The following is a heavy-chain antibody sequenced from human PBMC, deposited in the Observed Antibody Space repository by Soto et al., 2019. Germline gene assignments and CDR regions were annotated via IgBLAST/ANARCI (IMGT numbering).Heavy chain of an antibody. V-gene: IGHV1-69*08. CDR2: IIPILGIA. Sequence: QVQLVQSGAEVKKPGSSVKVSCKASGGTFSSYTISWVRQAPGQGLEWMGRIIPILGIANYAQKFQGRVTITADKSTTTAYMELSSMRSEDTAVYYCARDVLEYSSSAGYYMDVWGKGTTVTVSS. J-gene: IGHJ6*03. CDR1: GGTFSSYT. D-gene: IGHD6-6*01. CDR3: ARDVLEYSSSAGYYMDV.